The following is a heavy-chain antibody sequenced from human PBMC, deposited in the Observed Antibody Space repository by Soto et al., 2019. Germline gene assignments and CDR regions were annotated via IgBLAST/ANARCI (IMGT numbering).Heavy chain of an antibody. CDR3: ARGRGIVGATNPHFDY. J-gene: IGHJ4*02. CDR1: GYTFTSYY. V-gene: IGHV1-46*01. Sequence: GASVKVSCKASGYTFTSYYMHWVRQAPGQGLEWMGIINPSGGSTSYAQKFQGRVTMTRDTSTSTVYMELSSLRSEDTAVYYCARGRGIVGATNPHFDYWGQGTLVTVSS. D-gene: IGHD1-26*01. CDR2: INPSGGST.